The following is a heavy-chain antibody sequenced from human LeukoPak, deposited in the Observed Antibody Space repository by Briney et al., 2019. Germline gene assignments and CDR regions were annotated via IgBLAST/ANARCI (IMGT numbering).Heavy chain of an antibody. V-gene: IGHV3-23*01. CDR3: AKFIAAPFYFDY. CDR1: GITFSSYG. CDR2: ISGSGGST. Sequence: GGSLRLSCAASGITFSSYGMSWVRQAPGKGLEWVSGISGSGGSTYYADSVKGRFTISRDNSKDTLYLQMNSLRAEDTAVYYCAKFIAAPFYFDYWGQGTLVTVSS. J-gene: IGHJ4*02. D-gene: IGHD6-13*01.